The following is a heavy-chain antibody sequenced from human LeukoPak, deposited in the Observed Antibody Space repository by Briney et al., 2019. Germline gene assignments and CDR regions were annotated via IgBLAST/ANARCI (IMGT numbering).Heavy chain of an antibody. V-gene: IGHV1-69*13. D-gene: IGHD6-6*01. J-gene: IGHJ6*03. CDR2: IIPIFGTA. Sequence: SVKVSCKASGYTFTSYGISWVRQAPGQGLEWMGGIIPIFGTANYAQKFQGRVTITADESTSTAYMELSSLRSEDTAVYYCAREYSSSFYYYYYMDVWGKGTTVTVSS. CDR3: AREYSSSFYYYYYMDV. CDR1: GYTFTSYG.